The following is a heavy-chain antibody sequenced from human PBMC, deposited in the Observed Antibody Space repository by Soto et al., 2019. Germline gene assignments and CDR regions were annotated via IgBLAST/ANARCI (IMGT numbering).Heavy chain of an antibody. Sequence: QVHLVQSGAEVKKPGASVKVSCKASGYTFTSYGITWVRQAPGQGLEWRGWISAHNGITDSAQKLQGRVIVTSATSTSTAYMELRSLISDATAVYYCARGRYGDYWGQGALVTVSS. CDR1: GYTFTSYG. CDR2: ISAHNGIT. CDR3: ARGRYGDY. V-gene: IGHV1-18*01. J-gene: IGHJ4*02. D-gene: IGHD1-1*01.